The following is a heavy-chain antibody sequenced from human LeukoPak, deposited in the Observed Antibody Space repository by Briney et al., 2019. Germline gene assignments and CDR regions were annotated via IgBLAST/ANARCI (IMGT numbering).Heavy chain of an antibody. J-gene: IGHJ4*02. V-gene: IGHV1-69*05. CDR1: GGTFSSYA. D-gene: IGHD6-13*01. CDR3: ARDVSHGEQLDPFDY. Sequence: GASVKVSCKASGGTFSSYAISWVRQAPRQGLEWMGGIIPIFGTANYAQKFQGRVTITTDESTSTAYMELSSLRSEDTAVYYCARDVSHGEQLDPFDYWGQGTLVTVSS. CDR2: IIPIFGTA.